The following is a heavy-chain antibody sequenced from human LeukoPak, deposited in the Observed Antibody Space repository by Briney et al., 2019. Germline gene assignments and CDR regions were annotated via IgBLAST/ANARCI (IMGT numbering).Heavy chain of an antibody. D-gene: IGHD4-17*01. CDR2: INSDGSST. CDR3: ARTYGGYDDAFDI. V-gene: IGHV3-74*01. CDR1: GFTFSSYW. Sequence: GGSLRLSCAASGFTFSSYWMHWVRHAPGKGLVWVSRINSDGSSTSYADSVKGRFTISRDNAKNTLYLQMNSLRAEDTAVYYCARTYGGYDDAFDIWGQGTMVTVSS. J-gene: IGHJ3*02.